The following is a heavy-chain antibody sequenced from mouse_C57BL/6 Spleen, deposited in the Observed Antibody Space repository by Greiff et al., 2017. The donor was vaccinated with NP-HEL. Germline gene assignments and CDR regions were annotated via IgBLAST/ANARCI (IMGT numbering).Heavy chain of an antibody. CDR2: IYPRSGNT. CDR1: GYTFTSYG. D-gene: IGHD3-1*01. V-gene: IGHV1-81*01. Sequence: VHLVESGAELARPGASVKLSCKASGYTFTSYGISWVKQRTGQGLEWIGAIYPRSGNTYYNEKFKGKDTLTADKSSSTAYMELGSLTSEDTAVYFCARDTSGAMDYWGQGTSVTVSS. CDR3: ARDTSGAMDY. J-gene: IGHJ4*01.